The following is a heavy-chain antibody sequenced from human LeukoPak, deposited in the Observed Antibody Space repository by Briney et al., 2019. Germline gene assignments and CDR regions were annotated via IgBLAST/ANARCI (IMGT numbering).Heavy chain of an antibody. CDR2: IYTSGST. V-gene: IGHV4-61*09. Sequence: SETLSLTCTVSGGSVNSASHYWNCIRQPAGKGLEWIGHIYTSGSTDYNPTLKSRVTISVDTSKNQFSLTLNSVTAADTAVYYCAKSFYSSRWSFDSWGQGTLVTASS. CDR3: AKSFYSSRWSFDS. J-gene: IGHJ4*02. D-gene: IGHD6-13*01. CDR1: GGSVNSASHY.